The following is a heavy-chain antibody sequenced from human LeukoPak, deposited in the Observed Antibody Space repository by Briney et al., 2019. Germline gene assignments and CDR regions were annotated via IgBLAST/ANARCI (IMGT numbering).Heavy chain of an antibody. J-gene: IGHJ5*02. CDR2: IYYSGST. D-gene: IGHD2-2*01. CDR1: GGSISSSSYY. V-gene: IGHV4-39*01. CDR3: ARYYCSSTSCLGFDP. Sequence: SETLSLTCTVSGGSISSSSYYWGWIRQPPGKGLEWIGSIYYSGSTYYNPSLKSRVTISVDTSKNQFSLKLSSVTAADTAVYYCARYYCSSTSCLGFDPWGQGTLVTVSS.